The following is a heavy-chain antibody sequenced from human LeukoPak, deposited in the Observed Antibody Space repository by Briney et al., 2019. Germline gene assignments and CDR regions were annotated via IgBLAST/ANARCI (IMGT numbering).Heavy chain of an antibody. V-gene: IGHV3-33*01. J-gene: IGHJ4*02. D-gene: IGHD3-16*01. CDR1: GFTFSTYG. CDR3: APDHGGY. Sequence: PGGSLRLSCAASGFTFSTYGMHWVRQAPGKGLEWVAIIWYDGSNTYYADSVKGRFTISRDNSKNTLFLQMNSVRAEDTAVYYCAPDHGGYWGQGTLVTVPS. CDR2: IWYDGSNT.